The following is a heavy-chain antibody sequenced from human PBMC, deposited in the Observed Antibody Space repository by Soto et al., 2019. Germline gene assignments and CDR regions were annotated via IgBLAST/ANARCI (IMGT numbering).Heavy chain of an antibody. J-gene: IGHJ6*02. D-gene: IGHD2-8*01. CDR1: GYTLINYA. CDR2: INADNGNT. Sequence: ASVKVSCKASGYTLINYAMHWVRQAPGQRLEWMGWINADNGNTKYSQKFQVRLTITRDTSANTAYMELNSLRSDDTAVYYCARDPYHVLMVNAPNLYGMDVWGQGTKVTVSS. V-gene: IGHV1-3*01. CDR3: ARDPYHVLMVNAPNLYGMDV.